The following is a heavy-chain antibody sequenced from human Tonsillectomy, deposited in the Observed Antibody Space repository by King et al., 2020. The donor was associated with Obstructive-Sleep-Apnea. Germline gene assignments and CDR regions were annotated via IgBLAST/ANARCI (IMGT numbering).Heavy chain of an antibody. Sequence: VQLQESGPGLVKPSETLSLTCTVSGGSITSYYWSWIRQRPGKGLEWIGYIYYSGSTKYNPSLKSRVTISEDTSKNQFSPNLSSVTAADTAVYYCARTFRSGWGNYYFFGMDVWGQGTTVTVSS. V-gene: IGHV4-59*01. CDR2: IYYSGST. D-gene: IGHD6-19*01. CDR1: GGSITSYY. J-gene: IGHJ6*02. CDR3: ARTFRSGWGNYYFFGMDV.